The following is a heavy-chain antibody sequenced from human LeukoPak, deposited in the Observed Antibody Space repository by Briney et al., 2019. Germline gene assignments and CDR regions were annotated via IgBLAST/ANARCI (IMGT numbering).Heavy chain of an antibody. J-gene: IGHJ3*02. D-gene: IGHD3-10*01. CDR1: GYTFTGYY. Sequence: ASVKVSCKASGYTFTGYYMHWVRQAPGQGLEWMGRINPNSGGTNYAQKFQGRVTMTRDTSISTAYMELSRLRSDDTAVYYCAREWVLSDGSGSYFILFDTWGQGTMVTVSS. CDR3: AREWVLSDGSGSYFILFDT. CDR2: INPNSGGT. V-gene: IGHV1-2*06.